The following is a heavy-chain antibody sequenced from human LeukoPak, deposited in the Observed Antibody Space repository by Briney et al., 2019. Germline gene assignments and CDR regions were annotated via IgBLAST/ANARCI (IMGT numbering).Heavy chain of an antibody. CDR1: GFTFSSYG. D-gene: IGHD3-22*01. Sequence: GGSLRLSCAASGFTFSSYGMHWVRQAPGKGLEWVSGISWNSGSIGYADSVKGRFTISRDNAKNSLYLQMNSLRAEDTALYYCAKDMRYYYDSSGYYSGYYYYGMDVWGQGTTVTVSS. V-gene: IGHV3-9*01. CDR2: ISWNSGSI. CDR3: AKDMRYYYDSSGYYSGYYYYGMDV. J-gene: IGHJ6*02.